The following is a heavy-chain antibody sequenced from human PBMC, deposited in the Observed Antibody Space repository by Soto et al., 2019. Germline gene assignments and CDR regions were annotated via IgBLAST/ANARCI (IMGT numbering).Heavy chain of an antibody. D-gene: IGHD3-10*01. CDR1: GFTFSSYS. J-gene: IGHJ4*02. V-gene: IGHV3-21*01. CDR2: ISSSSSYI. Sequence: GGSLRLSCAASGFTFSSYSMTGVRQAPGKGLEWVSSISSSSSYIDYADSVKGRFTIFRDNAKNSLYLQMNSLRAEDKAVYYCARAPNYPDYWGQGTLVTVSS. CDR3: ARAPNYPDY.